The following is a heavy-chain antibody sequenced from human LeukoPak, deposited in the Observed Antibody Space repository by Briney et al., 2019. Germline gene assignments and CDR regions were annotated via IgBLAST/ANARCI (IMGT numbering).Heavy chain of an antibody. CDR2: INSDGSST. V-gene: IGHV3-74*01. CDR1: GLTFSTYW. Sequence: GGSLRLSCAASGLTFSTYWMHWVRQAPGKGLVWVSRINSDGSSTSYADSVKGRFTISRDNAKNTLYLQMNSLRAEDTAVYYCARGRRDGYTQDSWGQGTLVTVSS. J-gene: IGHJ4*02. CDR3: ARGRRDGYTQDS. D-gene: IGHD5-24*01.